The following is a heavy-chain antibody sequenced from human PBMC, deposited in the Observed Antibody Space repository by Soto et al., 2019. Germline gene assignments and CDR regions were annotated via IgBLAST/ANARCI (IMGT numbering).Heavy chain of an antibody. CDR2: IIPIFGTA. V-gene: IGHV1-69*06. Sequence: ASVKVSCKASGGTFSSYAISWVRQAPGQGLEWMGGIIPIFGTANYAQKFQGRVTITADKSTSTAYMELSSLRSEDTAVYYCARDDTIFAVVNSNYYYGMDVWGQGTTVTVSS. D-gene: IGHD3-3*01. J-gene: IGHJ6*02. CDR1: GGTFSSYA. CDR3: ARDDTIFAVVNSNYYYGMDV.